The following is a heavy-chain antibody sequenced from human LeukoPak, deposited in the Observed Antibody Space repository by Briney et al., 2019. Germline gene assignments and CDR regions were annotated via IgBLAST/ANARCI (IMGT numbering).Heavy chain of an antibody. CDR1: GFTFSSYS. V-gene: IGHV3-48*04. CDR3: AREPHYYGSGSYYMDV. D-gene: IGHD3-10*01. CDR2: ISSSSSTI. J-gene: IGHJ6*03. Sequence: GGSLRLSCAASGFTFSSYSMNWVRQAPGKGLEWVSYISSSSSTIYYADSVKGRFTISRDNAKNSLYLQMNSLRAEDTAVYYCAREPHYYGSGSYYMDVWGKGTTVTVSS.